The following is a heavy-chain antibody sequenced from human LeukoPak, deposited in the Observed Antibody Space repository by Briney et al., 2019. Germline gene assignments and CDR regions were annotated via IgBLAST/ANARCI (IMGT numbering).Heavy chain of an antibody. CDR1: GYTFTGYY. CDR3: ARDFMLTTVTFERIPYDY. J-gene: IGHJ4*02. Sequence: ASVKVSCKASGYTFTGYYMHWVRQAPGQGLEWMGWINPNSGGTNYAQKFQGRVTMTRDTSISTAYMELSRLRSGDTAVYYCARDFMLTTVTFERIPYDYWGQGTLVTVSS. D-gene: IGHD4-11*01. V-gene: IGHV1-2*02. CDR2: INPNSGGT.